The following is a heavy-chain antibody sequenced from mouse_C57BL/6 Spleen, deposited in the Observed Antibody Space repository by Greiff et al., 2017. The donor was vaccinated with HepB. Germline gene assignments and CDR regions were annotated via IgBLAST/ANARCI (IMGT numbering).Heavy chain of an antibody. CDR3: ARSPTGDYFDY. J-gene: IGHJ2*01. CDR2: IDPSDSYT. V-gene: IGHV1-69*01. D-gene: IGHD4-1*02. Sequence: VQLQQSGAELVMPGASVKLSCKASGYTFTSYWMHWVKQRPGQGLEWIGEIDPSDSYTNYNQKFKGKSTLTVDKSSSTAYMQLSSLTSEDSAVYYCARSPTGDYFDYWGQGTTLTVSS. CDR1: GYTFTSYW.